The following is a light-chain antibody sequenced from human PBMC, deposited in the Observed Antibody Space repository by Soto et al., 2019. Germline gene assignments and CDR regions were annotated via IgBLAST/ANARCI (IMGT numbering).Light chain of an antibody. J-gene: IGKJ4*01. CDR2: AAS. Sequence: DIPLTQSPSSLSASVGNRVTITCRESQSIRSYLNWYQKKPGKAPKHMIYAASSLQSGVPSRFSGSGSGTDFTLTISSLQPEDFATYYCQQSYSTRLTFGGGTKVEIK. CDR1: QSIRSY. CDR3: QQSYSTRLT. V-gene: IGKV1-39*01.